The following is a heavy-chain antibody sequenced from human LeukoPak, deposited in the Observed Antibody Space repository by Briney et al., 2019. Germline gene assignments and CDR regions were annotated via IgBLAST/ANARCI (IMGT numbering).Heavy chain of an antibody. J-gene: IGHJ4*02. D-gene: IGHD1-26*01. V-gene: IGHV4-61*01. CDR1: GGSVSSRSYY. Sequence: SETLSLTCTVSGGSVSSRSYYWSWIRQPPGKGLEWIGYIYYTGSTNYNPSPKSRVTMSVDTSKNQFSLKLSSVTAADTAVYYCARTLLGRHFDYWGQGTLVTVSS. CDR3: ARTLLGRHFDY. CDR2: IYYTGST.